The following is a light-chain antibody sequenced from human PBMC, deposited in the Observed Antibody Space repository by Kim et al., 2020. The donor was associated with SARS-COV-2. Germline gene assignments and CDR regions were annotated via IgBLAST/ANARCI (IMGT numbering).Light chain of an antibody. J-gene: IGLJ2*01. CDR1: SLRSYY. CDR2: GKN. CDR3: NSRDSSGKVDV. V-gene: IGLV3-19*01. Sequence: SSELTQDPAVSVALGQTVRITCQGDSLRSYYASWYQQKPGQAPVLVIYGKNNRPSGIPDRFSGSSSGNTASLTITGAQAEDEADYYCNSRDSSGKVDVF.